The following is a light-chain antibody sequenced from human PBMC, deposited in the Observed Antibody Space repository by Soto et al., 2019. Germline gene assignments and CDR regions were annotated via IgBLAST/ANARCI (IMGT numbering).Light chain of an antibody. CDR1: QSVSNW. V-gene: IGKV1-12*01. CDR3: QQASYFPFT. J-gene: IGKJ3*01. Sequence: DIQMTQSPSFVSASVGDRVTITCRASQSVSNWLAWYQQRPGKAPKLLIHGASTLRSGVPARFSGSGSGTEFPLTIASLQPQDDATYYCQQASYFPFTFGPVTKVAI. CDR2: GAS.